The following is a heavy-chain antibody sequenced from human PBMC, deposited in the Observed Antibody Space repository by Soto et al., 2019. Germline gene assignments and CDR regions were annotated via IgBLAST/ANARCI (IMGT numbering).Heavy chain of an antibody. CDR1: GFTFSDHY. D-gene: IGHD2-15*01. J-gene: IGHJ4*02. Sequence: EVQLVESGGGLVQPGGSLRLSCAASGFTFSDHYMDWVRQAPGKGLEWVGRIKNKANNYATESAASVKGRFAISRDDSMNSLYLLMNSLKTEDTAVYYRVRDGYCSSGSCYGILDYWVQGTLVTVSS. CDR2: IKNKANNYAT. CDR3: VRDGYCSSGSCYGILDY. V-gene: IGHV3-72*01.